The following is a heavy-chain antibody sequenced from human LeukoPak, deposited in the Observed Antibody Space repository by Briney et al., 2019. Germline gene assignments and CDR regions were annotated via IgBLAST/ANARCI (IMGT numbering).Heavy chain of an antibody. D-gene: IGHD3-10*01. V-gene: IGHV3-21*01. J-gene: IGHJ4*02. CDR2: ISSSSSYI. CDR1: GFTFSSYS. Sequence: GGSLRLSCAASGFTFSSYSMNWVRQAPGKGLEWVSSISSSSSYIYYADSVKGRFTISRDNAKNSLYLQMNSLRAEDTAVYYCARDITMVRGVSDYWGQGTLVTVSS. CDR3: ARDITMVRGVSDY.